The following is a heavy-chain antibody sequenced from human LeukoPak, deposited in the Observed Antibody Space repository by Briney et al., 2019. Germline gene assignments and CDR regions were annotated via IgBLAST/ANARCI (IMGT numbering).Heavy chain of an antibody. CDR3: ARLSQTPDYYSNGGYYQLGF. Sequence: ASVKVSCKASRYTFTSYDMNWVREAAGQGLEWMGWMNPNTGRTGFAQKFQGRLTMTRDTSISTAYLELSRLRSEHTDIYYCARLSQTPDYYSNGGYYQLGFWGQGTPVTVSS. D-gene: IGHD3-22*01. V-gene: IGHV1-8*01. J-gene: IGHJ4*02. CDR1: RYTFTSYD. CDR2: MNPNTGRT.